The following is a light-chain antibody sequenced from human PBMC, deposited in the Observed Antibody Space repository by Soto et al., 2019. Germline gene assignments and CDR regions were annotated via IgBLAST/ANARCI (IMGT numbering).Light chain of an antibody. CDR1: SSNIGRNY. V-gene: IGLV1-47*02. CDR2: SNN. J-gene: IGLJ3*02. Sequence: QPVLTQPPSASGTPGQRVTISCSGSSSNIGRNYVYWYQQRPGTAPKLLIYSNNLRPSGVPDRFSGSKSGTSGSLAITGLRSEDEADYYCATWEDSRSGWVFGGGTTLTVL. CDR3: ATWEDSRSGWV.